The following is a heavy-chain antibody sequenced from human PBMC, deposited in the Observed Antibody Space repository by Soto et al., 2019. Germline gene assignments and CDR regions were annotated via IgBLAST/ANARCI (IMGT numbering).Heavy chain of an antibody. CDR2: IYYSGST. J-gene: IGHJ5*02. Sequence: QLHLRESGPGLVKPSETLSLTCTVSGGSITSSSYYWGWIRQPPGKGLEWIGSIYYSGSTYYNPSLKSRVTIAVDTSQHQFSLKLSSVTAADTAVYYCATQEVGGSYVYTFDPWGQGTLVTVSS. V-gene: IGHV4-39*01. D-gene: IGHD1-26*01. CDR1: GGSITSSSYY. CDR3: ATQEVGGSYVYTFDP.